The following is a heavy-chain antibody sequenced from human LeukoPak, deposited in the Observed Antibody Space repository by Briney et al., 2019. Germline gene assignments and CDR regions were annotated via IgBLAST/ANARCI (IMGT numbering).Heavy chain of an antibody. CDR2: IKQDGTER. Sequence: GGSLRLSCVGSGFTVSYNSMSWVRQAPGKGLEWVANIKQDGTERYYVDSVKGRFTISRDNGKKSLHLQMNSLRAEDTAVYYCARDGDILTGHYRFYFDYWGQGTLVTVSS. V-gene: IGHV3-7*01. J-gene: IGHJ4*02. CDR1: GFTVSYNS. D-gene: IGHD3-9*01. CDR3: ARDGDILTGHYRFYFDY.